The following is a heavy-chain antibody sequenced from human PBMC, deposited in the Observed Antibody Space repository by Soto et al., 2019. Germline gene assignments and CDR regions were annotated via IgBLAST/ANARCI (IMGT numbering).Heavy chain of an antibody. V-gene: IGHV1-69*14. CDR2: IIPIFGTA. D-gene: IGHD3-22*01. J-gene: IGHJ6*02. CDR3: PVPMTSYCFYGIAV. Sequence: QVQLVQSGAEVKKPGSSVKVSCKASGGTFSSYAISWVRQAPGQGLEWMGGIIPIFGTADYAQKFQGRVTITAGKSTTTAYMGLSGLRSEATAVYYCPVPMTSYCFYGIAVWGQGTTVTASS. CDR1: GGTFSSYA.